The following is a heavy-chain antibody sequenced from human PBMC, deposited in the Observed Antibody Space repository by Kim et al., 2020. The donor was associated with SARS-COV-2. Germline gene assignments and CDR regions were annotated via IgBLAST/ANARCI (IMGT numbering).Heavy chain of an antibody. V-gene: IGHV1-2*02. Sequence: SGGTNYAQKFQGRVTMTRDTSISTAYMELSRLRSDDTAVYYCASGDGFDYWGQGTLVTVSS. D-gene: IGHD2-21*02. J-gene: IGHJ4*02. CDR3: ASGDGFDY. CDR2: SGGT.